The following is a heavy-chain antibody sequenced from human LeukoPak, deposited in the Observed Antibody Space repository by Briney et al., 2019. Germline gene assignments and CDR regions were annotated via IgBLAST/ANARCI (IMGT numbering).Heavy chain of an antibody. V-gene: IGHV3-20*04. J-gene: IGHJ5*02. CDR3: ARDRRPSSSWYRGVNWFDP. CDR1: GFTFDTYN. CDR2: INWNGGST. D-gene: IGHD6-13*01. Sequence: GGSLRLSCAASGFTFDTYNFNWVRQAPGKGLEWVSGINWNGGSTGYADSVKGRFTISRDNAKNSLYLQMNSLRAEDTALYYCARDRRPSSSWYRGVNWFDPWGQGTLVTVSS.